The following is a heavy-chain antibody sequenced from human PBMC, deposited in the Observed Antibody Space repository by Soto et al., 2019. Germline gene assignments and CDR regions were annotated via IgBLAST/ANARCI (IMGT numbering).Heavy chain of an antibody. D-gene: IGHD4-4*01. CDR3: ARGGVSNYLGTEYGMDV. CDR1: GGSISSGDYY. Sequence: NPSETLSLTCTVSGGSISSGDYYWSWIRQPPGKGLEWIGYIYYSGSTYYNPSLKSRVTISVDTSKNQFSLKLSSVTAADTAVYYCARGGVSNYLGTEYGMDVWGQGTTVTVSS. CDR2: IYYSGST. J-gene: IGHJ6*02. V-gene: IGHV4-30-4*01.